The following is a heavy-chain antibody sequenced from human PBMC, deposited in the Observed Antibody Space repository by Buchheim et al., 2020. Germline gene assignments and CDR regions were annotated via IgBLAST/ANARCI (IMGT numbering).Heavy chain of an antibody. CDR1: GFTFSSYA. J-gene: IGHJ6*02. CDR3: ARGGEVTTVRGVIVYYYYGMDV. CDR2: ISYDGSNK. Sequence: QVQLVESGGGVVQPGRSLRLSCAASGFTFSSYAMHWVRQAPGKGLEWVAVISYDGSNKYYADSVKGRFTISRDNSKNTLYLQMNSLRAEDTAVYYCARGGEVTTVRGVIVYYYYGMDVWGQGTT. D-gene: IGHD3-10*01. V-gene: IGHV3-30-3*01.